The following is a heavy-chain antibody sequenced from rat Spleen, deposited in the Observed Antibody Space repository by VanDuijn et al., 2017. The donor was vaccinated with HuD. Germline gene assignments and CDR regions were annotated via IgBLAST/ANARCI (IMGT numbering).Heavy chain of an antibody. CDR2: ISSEGRSS. J-gene: IGHJ2*01. CDR3: SREYYYTGDY. V-gene: IGHV5-58*01. D-gene: IGHD1-2*01. Sequence: EVQLVETGGGLVQPGRSLNLSCVASGFTFSRYWMYWVRQAPGKGLEWVSSISSEGRSSYYRDSVKGRFTISRDSAKSTLYLQMDSLRSEDTATYYCSREYYYTGDYWGQGVMVTVSS. CDR1: GFTFSRYW.